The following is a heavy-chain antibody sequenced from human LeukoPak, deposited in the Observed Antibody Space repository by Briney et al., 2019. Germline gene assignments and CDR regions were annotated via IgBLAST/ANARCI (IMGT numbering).Heavy chain of an antibody. CDR2: ITSSGTYI. Sequence: PGGSLRLSCATSGFTFNNYNMNWVRQAPGRALEWVSSITSSGTYIFYADSVKGRFTISRDNAKNSLYLQMNSLRAEDTAVYYCARRVATDWYFDLWGRGTLVTVSS. D-gene: IGHD5-12*01. CDR1: GFTFNNYN. CDR3: ARRVATDWYFDL. J-gene: IGHJ2*01. V-gene: IGHV3-21*01.